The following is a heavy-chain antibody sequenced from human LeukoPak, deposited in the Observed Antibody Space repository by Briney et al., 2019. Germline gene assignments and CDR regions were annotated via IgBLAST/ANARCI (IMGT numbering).Heavy chain of an antibody. D-gene: IGHD3-10*01. CDR3: AKDSLSGSPPYNWFDP. CDR1: GFTFSSYG. Sequence: GRSLRLSCAASGFTFSSYGMHWVRQAPGKGLEWVAVIWYDGSNKYYADSVKGRFTISRDNSKNTLYLQMNSLRAEDTAVYYCAKDSLSGSPPYNWFDPWGQGTLVTVSS. CDR2: IWYDGSNK. J-gene: IGHJ5*02. V-gene: IGHV3-33*06.